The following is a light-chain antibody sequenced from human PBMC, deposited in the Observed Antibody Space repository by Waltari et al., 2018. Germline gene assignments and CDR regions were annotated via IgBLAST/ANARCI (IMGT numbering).Light chain of an antibody. J-gene: IGKJ1*01. CDR3: QQYNTYSRT. CDR1: QSISSF. Sequence: DIQMTQSPSILSASIGDRVTITCRASQSISSFLAWYQQKPGKAPKLLIYKASSLESGVPSMFSGSGSGTEFTLTISSLQPDDFATYYCQQYNTYSRTFGQGTKVEIK. V-gene: IGKV1-5*03. CDR2: KAS.